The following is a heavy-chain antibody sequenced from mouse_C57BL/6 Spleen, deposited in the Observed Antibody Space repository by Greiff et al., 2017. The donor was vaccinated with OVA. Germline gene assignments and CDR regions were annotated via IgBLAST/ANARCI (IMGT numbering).Heavy chain of an antibody. CDR2: IDPSASYT. CDR3: AQRGNYAMDY. J-gene: IGHJ4*01. CDR1: GYTFTSYW. V-gene: IGHV1-59*01. Sequence: QVQLQQPGAELVRPGTSVKLSCKASGYTFTSYWMHWVKQRPGQGLEWIGVIDPSASYTNYNQKFKGKATLTVDTSSSTAYMQLSSLTSEDSAVYYCAQRGNYAMDYWGQGTSVTVSS.